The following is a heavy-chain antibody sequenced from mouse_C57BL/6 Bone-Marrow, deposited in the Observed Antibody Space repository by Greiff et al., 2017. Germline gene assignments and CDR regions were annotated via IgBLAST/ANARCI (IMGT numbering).Heavy chain of an antibody. V-gene: IGHV7-3*01. J-gene: IGHJ1*03. CDR2: IRNKANGYTT. CDR3: ARSPHITTVGAHWYFDV. D-gene: IGHD1-1*01. CDR1: GFTFTDYY. Sequence: EVKLEESGGGLVQPGGSLSLSCAASGFTFTDYYMSWVRQPPGKALEWLGFIRNKANGYTTEYSASVKGRFTISRDNSQSILYLQMNALRAEDSATYYCARSPHITTVGAHWYFDVWGTGTTVTVSS.